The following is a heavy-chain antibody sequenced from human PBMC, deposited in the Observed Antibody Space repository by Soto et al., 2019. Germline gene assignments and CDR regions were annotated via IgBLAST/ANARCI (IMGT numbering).Heavy chain of an antibody. CDR3: ARESEDLTSNFDY. V-gene: IGHV3-21*06. J-gene: IGHJ4*02. CDR2: ISSTTNYI. CDR1: GFTFAGFS. Sequence: GGSLKLSCGASGFTFAGFSMNWVRQAPGKGLEWVSSISSTTNYIYYGDSMKGRFTISRDNAKNSLYLEMNSLRAEDTAVYYCARESEDLTSNFDYWGQGTLVTVS.